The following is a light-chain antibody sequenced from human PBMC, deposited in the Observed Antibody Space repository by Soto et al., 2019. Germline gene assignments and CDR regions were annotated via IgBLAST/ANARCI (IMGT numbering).Light chain of an antibody. CDR3: QSYDRANRAV. V-gene: IGLV6-57*02. J-gene: IGLJ7*01. CDR1: SGSIANNY. CDR2: EDQ. Sequence: NFMLTQPHSVSESPGKTITISCTGSSGSIANNYVQWYQQRPGSAPTTVIYEDQQRPSGVPDRFSGSIDSSSNSASLTISALKTEDEANYYCQSYDRANRAVFGGGTQLTVL.